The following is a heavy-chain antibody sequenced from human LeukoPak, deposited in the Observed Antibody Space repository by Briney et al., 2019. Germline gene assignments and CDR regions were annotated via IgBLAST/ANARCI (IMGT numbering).Heavy chain of an antibody. J-gene: IGHJ4*02. CDR3: ARAIRQYGWLQRGPLDY. CDR2: IYPGDSDT. V-gene: IGHV5-51*01. D-gene: IGHD5-24*01. CDR1: GYTFTSYW. Sequence: GESLKISCKGSGYTFTSYWIAWVRQMPGKGLEWMGIIYPGDSDTRYSPSFQGQVTISADKSISTAYLQWSSLKASDTAMYYCARAIRQYGWLQRGPLDYWGQGTLVTVSS.